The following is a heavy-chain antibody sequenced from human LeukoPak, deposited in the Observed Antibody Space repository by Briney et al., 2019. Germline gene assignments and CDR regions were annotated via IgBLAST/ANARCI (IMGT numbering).Heavy chain of an antibody. J-gene: IGHJ5*02. CDR3: ARGRSSARWFDP. D-gene: IGHD6-13*01. Sequence: ASVSVSCKASGYTFINYDINWVRQATGQGLEWMGWMNPNSGNTGYAQKFQGRVTMTRNTSISTAYMELSSLGSEDTAVYYCARGRSSARWFDPWGQGTLVTVSS. V-gene: IGHV1-8*01. CDR2: MNPNSGNT. CDR1: GYTFINYD.